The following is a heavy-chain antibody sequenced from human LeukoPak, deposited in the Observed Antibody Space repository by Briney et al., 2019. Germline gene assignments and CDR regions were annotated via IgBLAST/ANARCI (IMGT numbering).Heavy chain of an antibody. D-gene: IGHD3-3*01. CDR1: GASISSYS. CDR3: ARLGLEWLLSPSGY. J-gene: IGHJ4*02. V-gene: IGHV4-34*01. CDR2: INHSGST. Sequence: SETLSLTCTVSGASISSYSWSWIRQPPGKGLEWIGEINHSGSTNYNPSLKSRVTISVDTSKNQFSLKLSSVTAADTAVYYCARLGLEWLLSPSGYWGQGTLVTVSS.